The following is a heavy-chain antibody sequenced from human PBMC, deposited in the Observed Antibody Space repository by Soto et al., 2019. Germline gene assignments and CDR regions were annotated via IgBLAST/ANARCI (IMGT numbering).Heavy chain of an antibody. J-gene: IGHJ4*02. V-gene: IGHV3-30*18. CDR3: AKGGRWSTVVTPRY. D-gene: IGHD4-17*01. CDR1: GFTFSRYG. CDR2: ISYDGSNK. Sequence: QVQLVESGGGVVQPGRSLRLSCAASGFTFSRYGMHWVRQAPGKGLEWVAVISYDGSNKYYADSVKGRFTISRDNSKNTLYLQMNSLRAEDTAVYYCAKGGRWSTVVTPRYWGQGTLVTVSS.